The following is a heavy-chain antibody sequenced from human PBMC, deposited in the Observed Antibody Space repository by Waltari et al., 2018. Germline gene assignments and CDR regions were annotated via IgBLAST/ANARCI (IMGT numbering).Heavy chain of an antibody. D-gene: IGHD2-15*01. Sequence: QLQLQESGPGLVKPSETLSLTCTVSGGSISSSSYYWGWIRQPPGKGLEWIGSIYYSGSTSYNPSLKSRVTISVDTSKNQFSLKLSSVTAADTAVYYCARHRWSIEGLFDYWGQGTLVTVSS. J-gene: IGHJ4*02. CDR3: ARHRWSIEGLFDY. CDR1: GGSISSSSYY. CDR2: IYYSGST. V-gene: IGHV4-39*01.